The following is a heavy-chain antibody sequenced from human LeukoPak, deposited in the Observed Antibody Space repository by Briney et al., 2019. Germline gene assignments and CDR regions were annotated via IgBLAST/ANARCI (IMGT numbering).Heavy chain of an antibody. Sequence: PSETLSLTCTVSGGSISSYYWSWIRQPPGKGLEWIGYIYYSGSTNYNPSLKSRVTISVDTSKNQFSLKLSSVTAADTAVYYCARELTDCSSTSCYRYFDLWGRGTLVTVSS. D-gene: IGHD2-2*01. V-gene: IGHV4-59*01. CDR3: ARELTDCSSTSCYRYFDL. CDR2: IYYSGST. J-gene: IGHJ2*01. CDR1: GGSISSYY.